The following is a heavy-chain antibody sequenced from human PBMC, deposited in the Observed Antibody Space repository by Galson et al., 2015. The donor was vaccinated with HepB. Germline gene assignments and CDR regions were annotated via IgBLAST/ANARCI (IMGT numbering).Heavy chain of an antibody. J-gene: IGHJ4*02. Sequence: TLSLTCTVSGGSISSDSYYWSWIRQPAGKGLEWIGRIHTSGNTNYNPSLKTRVTLSVDTSTNQFSLRLRSVTAADTALYFCARGQPARWGSDFDYWGQGTLVAVSS. V-gene: IGHV4-61*02. CDR1: GGSISSDSYY. CDR3: ARGQPARWGSDFDY. CDR2: IHTSGNT. D-gene: IGHD3-16*01.